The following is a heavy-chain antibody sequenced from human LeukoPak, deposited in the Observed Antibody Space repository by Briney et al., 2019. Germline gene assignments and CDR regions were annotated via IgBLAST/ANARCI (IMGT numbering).Heavy chain of an antibody. J-gene: IGHJ4*02. CDR1: GFTFSSAW. CDR2: INTDGSKT. D-gene: IGHD3-10*01. CDR3: AKVAGSGSYYNGFDS. V-gene: IGHV3-74*01. Sequence: GGSLRLSCAASGFTFSSAWMHWVRQAPGKGLVWVSLINTDGSKTNYADSVKGRFTISRDISKDTLYLEMNSLRAEDTAVYYCAKVAGSGSYYNGFDSWGQGTLVTVSS.